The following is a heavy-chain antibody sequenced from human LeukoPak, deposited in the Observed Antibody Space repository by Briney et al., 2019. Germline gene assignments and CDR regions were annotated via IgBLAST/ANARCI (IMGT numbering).Heavy chain of an antibody. CDR1: GYTFTSYY. J-gene: IGHJ4*02. D-gene: IGHD1-26*01. Sequence: ASVKVSCKASGYTFTSYYMHWVRQAPGQGLEWMGIINPSGGSTSYAQKFQGRVTVTRDMSTSTVYMELSSLRSEDTAVYYCASSVGATKMVDYWGQGTLVSVSS. V-gene: IGHV1-46*01. CDR2: INPSGGST. CDR3: ASSVGATKMVDY.